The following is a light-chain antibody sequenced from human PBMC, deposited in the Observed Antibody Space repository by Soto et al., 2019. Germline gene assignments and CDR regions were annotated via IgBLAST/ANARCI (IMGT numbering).Light chain of an antibody. V-gene: IGLV2-8*01. CDR3: ISYAGTSGV. Sequence: QSALTQPPSASGSPGQSVTISCTGSSSDVGGYNFVSWFQQHPGKAPKFIIYDVTKRPSGVPDRFSGSKSGNTASLTVSGLQAEDEADYYCISYAGTSGVFGGGTKLTVL. CDR2: DVT. CDR1: SSDVGGYNF. J-gene: IGLJ3*02.